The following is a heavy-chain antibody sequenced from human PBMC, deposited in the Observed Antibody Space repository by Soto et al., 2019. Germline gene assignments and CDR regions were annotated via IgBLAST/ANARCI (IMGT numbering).Heavy chain of an antibody. CDR3: ARATFVGLRYFDNDNWFDP. Sequence: SETLSLTCTVSGGSISSSSYYWGWIRQPPGKGLEWIGSIYYSGSTYYNPSLKSRVTISVDTSKNQFSLKLRSVTAADTAVYYCARATFVGLRYFDNDNWFDPWGQGTLVPVSS. V-gene: IGHV4-39*01. CDR1: GGSISSSSYY. J-gene: IGHJ5*02. D-gene: IGHD3-9*01. CDR2: IYYSGST.